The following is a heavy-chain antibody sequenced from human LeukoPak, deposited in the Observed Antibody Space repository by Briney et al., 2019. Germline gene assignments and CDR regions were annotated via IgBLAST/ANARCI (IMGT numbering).Heavy chain of an antibody. V-gene: IGHV1-24*01. CDR3: ATGVIAAAGSYFDY. D-gene: IGHD6-13*01. CDR1: GYTLTELS. CDR2: FDPEDGET. Sequence: RASVKVSCKVSGYTLTELSMHWVRQAPGKGLEWMGGFDPEDGETIYAQKFQGRVTMTEDTSTDTAYMELSSLRSEDTAVYYCATGVIAAAGSYFDYWGQGTLVTVSS. J-gene: IGHJ4*02.